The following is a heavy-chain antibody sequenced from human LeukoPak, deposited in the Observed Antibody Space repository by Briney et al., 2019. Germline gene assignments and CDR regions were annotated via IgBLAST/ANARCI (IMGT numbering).Heavy chain of an antibody. CDR1: GFTFSSYA. CDR3: ARGPDPVVRGPRRAFDL. D-gene: IGHD3-10*01. V-gene: IGHV3-23*01. CDR2: ISGSGGST. J-gene: IGHJ3*01. Sequence: PAGGSLRLSCAASGFTFSSYAMSWVRQAPGKGLEWVSAISGSGGSTYYADSVKGRFTISRDNAKNSLYLQMNSLRAEDTAVYYCARGPDPVVRGPRRAFDLWGQGTMVTVSS.